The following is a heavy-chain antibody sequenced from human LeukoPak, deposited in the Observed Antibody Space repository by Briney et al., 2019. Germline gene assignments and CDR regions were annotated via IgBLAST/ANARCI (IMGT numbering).Heavy chain of an antibody. V-gene: IGHV1-46*01. J-gene: IGHJ4*02. CDR3: ARLRLFPDYFDY. CDR2: INPSGGST. CDR1: GYTFTSYY. D-gene: IGHD3-22*01. Sequence: ASVKVSCKASGYTFTSYYMHWVRQAPGQGLEWMGIINPSGGSTSYAQKFQGRVTISVDTSKNQFYLKLSSVTAADTAIYYCARLRLFPDYFDYWGQGTLVTVSS.